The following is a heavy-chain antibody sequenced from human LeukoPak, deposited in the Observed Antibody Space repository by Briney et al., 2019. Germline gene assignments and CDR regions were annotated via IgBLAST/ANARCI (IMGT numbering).Heavy chain of an antibody. Sequence: PGGSLRLSCAASGFTFSSYAMSWVRQAPGKGLEWVSSISGSGNRTYYADSVKGRFTISRDNSKNTLFLQMNSLRAEDTAVYYCAIDPNWGTHSWGQGVLVTVSS. CDR2: ISGSGNRT. V-gene: IGHV3-23*01. D-gene: IGHD7-27*01. CDR1: GFTFSSYA. J-gene: IGHJ4*02. CDR3: AIDPNWGTHS.